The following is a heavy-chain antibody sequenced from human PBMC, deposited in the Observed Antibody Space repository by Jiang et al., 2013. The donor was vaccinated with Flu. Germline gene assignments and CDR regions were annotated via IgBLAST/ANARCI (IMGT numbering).Heavy chain of an antibody. CDR3: ARDSVFGYPFGLDYYYYGMDV. V-gene: IGHV1-3*01. D-gene: IGHD3/OR15-3a*01. CDR1: GYTFTSYA. CDR2: INAGNGNT. Sequence: GAEVKKPGASVKVSCKASGYTFTSYAMHWVRQAPGQRLEWMGWINAGNGNTKYSQKFQGRVTITRDTSASTAYMELSSLRSEDTAVYYCARDSVFGYPFGLDYYYYGMDVWGQGTTVTVSS. J-gene: IGHJ6*02.